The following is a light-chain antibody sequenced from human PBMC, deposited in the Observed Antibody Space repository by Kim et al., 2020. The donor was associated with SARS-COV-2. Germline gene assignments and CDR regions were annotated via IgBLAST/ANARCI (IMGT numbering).Light chain of an antibody. CDR3: QQYSKWPLT. V-gene: IGKV3D-15*01. CDR2: GAS. CDR1: QSVSNN. J-gene: IGKJ4*01. Sequence: ETVMTQSPPTLSVSPGERATLSCRASQSVSNNLAWYQQKPGQAPRLLIYGASTRATDIPARFSGSGSGTEFTLTINSLQSEDFAVYYCQQYSKWPLTFGGGTKVDIK.